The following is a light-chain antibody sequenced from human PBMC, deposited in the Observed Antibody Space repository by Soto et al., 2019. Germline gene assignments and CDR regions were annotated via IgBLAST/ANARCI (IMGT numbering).Light chain of an antibody. V-gene: IGKV3D-20*01. Sequence: EIVLTQTPATLSLSPGERATLSCGASQTVAFTQVAWYHQRPGLAPRLLIYSESNRATGIPARFAASRSGPDFTVTINRLQPEDSAIYYCQDYGGSPDIFGQGTKVEIK. CDR2: SES. J-gene: IGKJ2*01. CDR3: QDYGGSPDI. CDR1: QTVAFTQ.